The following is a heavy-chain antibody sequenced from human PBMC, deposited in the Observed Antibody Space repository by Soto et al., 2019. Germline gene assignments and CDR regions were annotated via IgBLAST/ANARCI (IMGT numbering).Heavy chain of an antibody. Sequence: PGGSLRLSCEASGFTFGSFQMNWVRQAPGRGLEWISHISGSGDTIYYADSVKGRFTISRDNAKDSLALHMNSLRAEDTGVYFCAREWTPRRAFDHWSQGTLVTVSS. J-gene: IGHJ4*02. CDR3: AREWTPRRAFDH. CDR2: ISGSGDTI. D-gene: IGHD5-12*01. CDR1: GFTFGSFQ. V-gene: IGHV3-48*03.